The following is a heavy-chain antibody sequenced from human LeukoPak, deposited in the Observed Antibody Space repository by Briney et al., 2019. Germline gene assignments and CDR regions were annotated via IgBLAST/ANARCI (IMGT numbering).Heavy chain of an antibody. J-gene: IGHJ3*02. D-gene: IGHD2-21*02. CDR1: GGTFSSYA. CDR2: IIPIFGTV. CDR3: ARSLVNLAYCGGDCDAFDI. Sequence: ASVKVSCKASGGTFSSYAISWVRQAPGQGLEWMGGIIPIFGTVNYAQKLQGRFTITTDESTSTAYMELSSLRSEDTAVYYCARSLVNLAYCGGDCDAFDIWGQGTMVTVSS. V-gene: IGHV1-69*05.